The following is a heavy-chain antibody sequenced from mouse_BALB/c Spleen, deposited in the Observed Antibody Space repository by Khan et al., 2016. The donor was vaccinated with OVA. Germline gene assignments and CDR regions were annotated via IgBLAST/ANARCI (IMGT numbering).Heavy chain of an antibody. CDR1: GYTFTSYY. D-gene: IGHD2-1*01. J-gene: IGHJ3*01. Sequence: VQLQESGAELVKPGASVRLSCKASGYTFTSYYLYWVKQRPGQGLEWIGDINPSYGGTNFNEKFKSKATLTVDKSSSTAYMQLSSLTSEDSAVYYCTRSGYGTFAYWGQGTLVTVSA. CDR2: INPSYGGT. CDR3: TRSGYGTFAY. V-gene: IGHV1S81*02.